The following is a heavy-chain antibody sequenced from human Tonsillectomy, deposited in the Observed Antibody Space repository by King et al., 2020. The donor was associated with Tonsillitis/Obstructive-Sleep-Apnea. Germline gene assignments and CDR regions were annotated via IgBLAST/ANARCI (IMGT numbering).Heavy chain of an antibody. CDR2: IIPMLGIA. CDR1: GGTFSSYA. V-gene: IGHV1-69*10. Sequence: QVQLVQSGAEVKKPGSSVKVSCKASGGTFSSYAFSWVRQAPGQGLEWMGGIIPMLGIANYAQKFQGRVTITADKDTSTGYMELSSLRSEDTAVYYCAGGGATPRDAFDIWGQGTMITVSS. J-gene: IGHJ3*02. D-gene: IGHD3-16*01. CDR3: AGGGATPRDAFDI.